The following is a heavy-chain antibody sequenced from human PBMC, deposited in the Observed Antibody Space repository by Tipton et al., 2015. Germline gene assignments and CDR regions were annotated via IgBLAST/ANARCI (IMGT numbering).Heavy chain of an antibody. CDR3: ARVLCGGDCYSVGD. CDR1: GGSVSSGSYY. Sequence: LRLSCTVSGGSVSSGSYYWSWIRQPPGKGLEWIGYISFSDTTHYNPSLKSRITISLNTSKNQFSLKLSSVTAADTAVYYCARVLCGGDCYSVGDWGQETLVTVSS. CDR2: ISFSDTT. J-gene: IGHJ4*02. D-gene: IGHD2-21*02. V-gene: IGHV4-61*01.